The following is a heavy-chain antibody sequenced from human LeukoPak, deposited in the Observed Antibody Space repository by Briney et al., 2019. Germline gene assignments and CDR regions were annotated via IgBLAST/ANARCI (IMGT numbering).Heavy chain of an antibody. CDR3: AREYYYDSSGYYYNWFDP. V-gene: IGHV3-53*01. D-gene: IGHD3-22*01. CDR2: IYSGGST. J-gene: IGHJ5*02. Sequence: PGGSLRLSCAASGFTFSSYGMSWVRQAPGKGLEWVSVIYSGGSTYYADSVKGRFTISRDNSKNTLYLQMNSLRAEDTAVYYCAREYYYDSSGYYYNWFDPWGQGTLVTVSS. CDR1: GFTFSSYG.